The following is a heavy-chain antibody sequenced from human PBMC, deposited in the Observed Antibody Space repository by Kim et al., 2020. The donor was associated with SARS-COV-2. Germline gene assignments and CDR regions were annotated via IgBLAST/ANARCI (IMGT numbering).Heavy chain of an antibody. J-gene: IGHJ5*02. CDR1: GYTLIELS. D-gene: IGHD6-13*01. CDR2: FDPEDGET. Sequence: ASVKVSCKVSGYTLIELSMHWVRQAPGKGLEWMGGFDPEDGETIYAQKFQGRVTMTEDTSTDTAYMELSSLRSEDTAVYYCATGPAIAAAATGWFDPWRQGTLVTVSS. CDR3: ATGPAIAAAATGWFDP. V-gene: IGHV1-24*01.